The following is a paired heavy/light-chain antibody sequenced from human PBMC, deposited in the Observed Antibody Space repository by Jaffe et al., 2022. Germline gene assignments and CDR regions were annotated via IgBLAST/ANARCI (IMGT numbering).Light chain of an antibody. V-gene: IGLV2-14*03. Sequence: QSALTQPASVSGSPGQSITISCTGTSSDVGGYSFVSWYQQYPGKAPKLMIYDVTNRPSGVSNRFSGSKSGNTASLSISGLQTEDEAHYYCASYTGISTLVFGTGTKVSVL. CDR2: DVT. CDR3: ASYTGISTLV. CDR1: SSDVGGYSF. J-gene: IGLJ1*01.
Heavy chain of an antibody. Sequence: QITLKESGPTLVKPTQTLTLTCTFSGFSLTTGGVGVGWIRQPPGKALEWLALIYWDDDVRYRPSLRSRLTITKDASKDQVLLTMTNMDPVDTATYYCALAPGDYVKYEYFPHWGQGTLVTVSS. CDR3: ALAPGDYVKYEYFPH. J-gene: IGHJ1*01. CDR1: GFSLTTGGVG. V-gene: IGHV2-5*02. D-gene: IGHD3-10*02. CDR2: IYWDDDV.